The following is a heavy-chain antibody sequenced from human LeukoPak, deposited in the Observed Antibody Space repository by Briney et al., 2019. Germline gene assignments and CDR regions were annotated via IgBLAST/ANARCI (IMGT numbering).Heavy chain of an antibody. V-gene: IGHV3-23*01. CDR1: GFTFSTYV. CDR3: ARLGGDHRGPFDI. D-gene: IGHD4-23*01. CDR2: LIGSGVST. Sequence: PGGSLRFSCVASGFTFSTYVMSWGRQAPGKGLEGVSVLIGSGVSTHYADSVKGRFTISRDDSKITMYLEMDRLRAEDTAVYYCARLGGDHRGPFDIWGQGTMVTVSS. J-gene: IGHJ3*02.